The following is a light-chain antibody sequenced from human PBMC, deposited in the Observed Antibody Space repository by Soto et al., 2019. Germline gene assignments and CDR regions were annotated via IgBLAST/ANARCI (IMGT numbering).Light chain of an antibody. CDR1: QSISSW. V-gene: IGKV1-5*03. CDR2: KAS. CDR3: QQYNTYS. J-gene: IGKJ2*01. Sequence: SQMTQSRATLSASVGGRFTITCRASQSISSWLAWYQQKPGTAPKLLIYKASSLESGVPSRFSGSGSGTEFTLTISSLQPDDFATYYCQQYNTYSFGQGTKVDIK.